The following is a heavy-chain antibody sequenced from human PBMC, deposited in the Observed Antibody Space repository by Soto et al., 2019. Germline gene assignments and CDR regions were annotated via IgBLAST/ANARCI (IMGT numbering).Heavy chain of an antibody. D-gene: IGHD3-3*01. CDR1: GFIFDDYA. Sequence: GGSLRLSCLASGFIFDDYAIHWVRQVAGKGLEWVSGIDWNRATVGYADSVKGRFTLSRDNARNSVVLQMNSLRPEDTAVYYCVKDVGSRHYDFTNFDSWGQGTLVTVSS. CDR3: VKDVGSRHYDFTNFDS. CDR2: IDWNRATV. V-gene: IGHV3-9*01. J-gene: IGHJ4*02.